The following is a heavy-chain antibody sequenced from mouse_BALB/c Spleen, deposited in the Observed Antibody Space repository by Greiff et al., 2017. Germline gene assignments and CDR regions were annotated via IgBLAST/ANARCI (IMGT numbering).Heavy chain of an antibody. V-gene: IGHV1S127*01. Sequence: VKLQQPGAELVKPGASVKMSCKASGYTFTSYWMHWVKQRPGQGLEWIGVIDPSDSYTSYNQKFKGKATLTVDTSSSTAYMQLSSLTSEDSAVYYCTRYYDRYAMDYWGQGTSVTVSS. J-gene: IGHJ4*01. D-gene: IGHD2-4*01. CDR1: GYTFTSYW. CDR3: TRYYDRYAMDY. CDR2: IDPSDSYT.